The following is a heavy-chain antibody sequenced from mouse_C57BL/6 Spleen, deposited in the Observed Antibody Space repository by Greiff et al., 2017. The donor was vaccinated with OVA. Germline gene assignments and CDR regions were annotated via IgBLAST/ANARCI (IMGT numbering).Heavy chain of an antibody. J-gene: IGHJ4*01. D-gene: IGHD3-1*01. V-gene: IGHV1-26*01. Sequence: VQLQQSGPELVKPGASVKISCKASGYTFTDYYMNWVKQSHGKSLEWIGDINPNNGGTSYNQKFKGKATLTVDKSSSTAYMELRSLTSEDSAVYYCARRGLYGAMDYWGQGTSVTVSS. CDR2: INPNNGGT. CDR1: GYTFTDYY. CDR3: ARRGLYGAMDY.